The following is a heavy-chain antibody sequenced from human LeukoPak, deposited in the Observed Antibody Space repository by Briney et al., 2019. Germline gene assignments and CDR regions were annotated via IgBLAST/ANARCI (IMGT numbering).Heavy chain of an antibody. J-gene: IGHJ4*02. CDR3: ARQTAKNVDTARFDY. D-gene: IGHD5-18*01. CDR2: MFYSGGT. CDR1: GGSISSYD. Sequence: SETLSLTCTVSGGSISSYDWSWIRQSPGKGLEWIGYMFYSGGTNYNPSVQSRITISKDTSKNQFSLRLSSVSAADTAVYYCARQTAKNVDTARFDYWGQGTLVTVSS. V-gene: IGHV4-59*08.